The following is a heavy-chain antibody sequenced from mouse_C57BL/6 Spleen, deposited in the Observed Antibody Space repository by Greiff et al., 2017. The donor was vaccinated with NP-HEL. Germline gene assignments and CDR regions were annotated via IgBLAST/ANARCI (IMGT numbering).Heavy chain of an antibody. J-gene: IGHJ4*01. CDR1: GFTFSSYA. D-gene: IGHD1-1*01. Sequence: EVKLVESGEGLVKPGGSLKLSCAASGFTFSSYAMSWVRQTPEKRLEWVAYISSGGDYIYYADTVKGRFTISRDNARNTLYLQMSSLKSEDTAMYYCTRGHYGSSYAYAMDYWGQGTSVTVSS. CDR2: ISSGGDYI. V-gene: IGHV5-9-1*02. CDR3: TRGHYGSSYAYAMDY.